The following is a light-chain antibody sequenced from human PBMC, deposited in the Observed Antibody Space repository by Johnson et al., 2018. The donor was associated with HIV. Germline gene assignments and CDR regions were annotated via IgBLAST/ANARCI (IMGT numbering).Light chain of an antibody. CDR1: SYNIGNNY. CDR2: AKN. CDR3: AAWVSGLGAHYV. Sequence: QAVLTQPPSVSAAPGQKVTISCSGSSYNIGNNYVSWYQQLPGTAPKLLIYAKNKRPSGVPDRFSASKSGTSATLDITGLQPGDEADYYWAAWVSGLGAHYVFGTGTKVTVL. V-gene: IGLV1-51*01. J-gene: IGLJ1*01.